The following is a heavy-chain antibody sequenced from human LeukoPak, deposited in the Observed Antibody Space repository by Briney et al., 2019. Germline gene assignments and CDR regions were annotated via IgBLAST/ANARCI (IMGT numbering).Heavy chain of an antibody. J-gene: IGHJ4*02. CDR2: ISAYNGNT. D-gene: IGHD3-16*02. CDR1: GYTFTSFG. Sequence: ASVKVSCKASGYTFTSFGISWVRQAPGQEPEWMGWISAYNGNTNYAQKLQGRVTMTTDTSTSTAYMELRSLRSDDTAVYYCARDLASMGVIFFDYWGQGTLVTVSS. V-gene: IGHV1-18*01. CDR3: ARDLASMGVIFFDY.